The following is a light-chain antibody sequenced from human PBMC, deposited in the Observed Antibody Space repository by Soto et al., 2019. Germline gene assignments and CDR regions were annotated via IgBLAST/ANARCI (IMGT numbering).Light chain of an antibody. CDR2: EVN. Sequence: QSALARPPSVSGCPGQSVTISCTGTSSDVGSYNRLSWYQQPPGTAPKLIMYEVNTRPSGVPDRFSGSKSGSTASLTISGLQAEDEADYYCSLYISGSTYVFGTGTKVTVL. V-gene: IGLV2-18*01. CDR3: SLYISGSTYV. J-gene: IGLJ1*01. CDR1: SSDVGSYNR.